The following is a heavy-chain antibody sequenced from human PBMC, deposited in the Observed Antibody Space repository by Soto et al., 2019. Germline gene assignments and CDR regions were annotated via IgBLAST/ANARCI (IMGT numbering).Heavy chain of an antibody. Sequence: SETLSLTCTVSGGSIISGGYYWSWIRQHPGKGLEWIGYIYYSGSTYYNPSLKSRATISVDTSKNQFSLKLSSVTAADTAVYYCARGSGTTIGWFDPWGQGTLVTVSS. CDR2: IYYSGST. J-gene: IGHJ5*02. V-gene: IGHV4-31*03. D-gene: IGHD1-7*01. CDR3: ARGSGTTIGWFDP. CDR1: GGSIISGGYY.